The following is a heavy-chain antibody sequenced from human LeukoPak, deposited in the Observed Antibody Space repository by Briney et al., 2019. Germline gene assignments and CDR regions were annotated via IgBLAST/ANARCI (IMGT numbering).Heavy chain of an antibody. CDR1: GFTFSSYG. D-gene: IGHD2-21*02. Sequence: PGGSLRLSCAASGFTFSSYGMGWVRQAPGKGLEWVSSISGGGETTYYADSVKGRFPISRDNSKNTLYLQMNSLRAEDTAVYYCARDSDVGYCGGDCSGANAFDIWGQGTMVTVSS. CDR3: ARDSDVGYCGGDCSGANAFDI. V-gene: IGHV3-23*01. CDR2: ISGGGETT. J-gene: IGHJ3*02.